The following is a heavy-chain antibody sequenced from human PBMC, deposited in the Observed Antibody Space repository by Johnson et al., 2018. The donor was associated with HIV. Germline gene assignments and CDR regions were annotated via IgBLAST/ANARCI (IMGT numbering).Heavy chain of an antibody. CDR1: GFTFSSFW. D-gene: IGHD1-26*01. V-gene: IGHV3-7*05. CDR2: INQDGTEK. J-gene: IGHJ3*02. Sequence: VQLVESGGGVVQPGRSLRLSCAASGFTFSSFWMTWVRQAPGKGLEWVANINQDGTEKYYVDFVKGRFTISRDNAKNLLFLQVNNLRAEDTAVYYCARDVVSDGTYPPDAFDIWGQGTMVTVSS. CDR3: ARDVVSDGTYPPDAFDI.